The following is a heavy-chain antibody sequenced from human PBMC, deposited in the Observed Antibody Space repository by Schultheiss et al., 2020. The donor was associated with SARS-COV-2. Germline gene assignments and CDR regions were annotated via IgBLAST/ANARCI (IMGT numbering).Heavy chain of an antibody. Sequence: GGSLRLSCTASVFTFSPYEMNWVRQAPGKGLEWISYISSSADTIYYADSVKGRFTISRDNAKNSLFLQMDSLTAEDTAVYYCARGSGGGYEFDYWGRGTLVTVSS. CDR1: VFTFSPYE. D-gene: IGHD5-12*01. CDR3: ARGSGGGYEFDY. V-gene: IGHV3-48*03. CDR2: ISSSADTI. J-gene: IGHJ4*02.